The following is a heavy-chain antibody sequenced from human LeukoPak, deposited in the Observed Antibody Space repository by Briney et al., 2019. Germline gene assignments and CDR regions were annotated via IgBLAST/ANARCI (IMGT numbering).Heavy chain of an antibody. CDR2: ISAYNGNT. J-gene: IGHJ4*02. Sequence: ASVTVSCKASGYTFTSYGISWVRQAPGQGLEWMGWISAYNGNTNYAQKLQGRVTMTTDTSTSTAYMELRSLRSGDTAVYYCASAPYYYDSSGYPDWGQGTLVTVSS. CDR3: ASAPYYYDSSGYPD. V-gene: IGHV1-18*01. CDR1: GYTFTSYG. D-gene: IGHD3-22*01.